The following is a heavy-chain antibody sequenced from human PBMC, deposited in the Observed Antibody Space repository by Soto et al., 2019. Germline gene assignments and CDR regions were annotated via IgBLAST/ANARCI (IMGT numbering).Heavy chain of an antibody. Sequence: QIQLMQSGAEVKKPGASVKVSCKASGYTFTSYGIHWVRQAPGQRLEWTGWINAGNGNTKYSEKFQARVTITRDTSASTAYLELSSLRSEDTAVYYCARDPNDSSAYYHHYYYGMDVCGQGTTVTVSS. CDR1: GYTFTSYG. CDR2: INAGNGNT. J-gene: IGHJ6*02. V-gene: IGHV1-3*01. D-gene: IGHD3-22*01. CDR3: ARDPNDSSAYYHHYYYGMDV.